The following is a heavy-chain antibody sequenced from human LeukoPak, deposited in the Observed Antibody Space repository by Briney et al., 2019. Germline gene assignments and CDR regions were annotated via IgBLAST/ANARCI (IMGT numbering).Heavy chain of an antibody. CDR1: GFTFRSFW. V-gene: IGHV3-74*03. CDR2: INSDGSST. Sequence: PGGSLRLSCAVSGFTFRSFWMHRVRHAPGEGLLWVSRINSDGSSTTYADSVKGRFTISRDNTKNTLYLQMNSLRAEDTAVYYCARTLGVPSAFDPWGQGTLVTVSS. CDR3: ARTLGVPSAFDP. J-gene: IGHJ5*02. D-gene: IGHD2-2*01.